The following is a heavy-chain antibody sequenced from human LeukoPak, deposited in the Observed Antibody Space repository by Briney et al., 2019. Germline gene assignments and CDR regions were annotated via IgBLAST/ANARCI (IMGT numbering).Heavy chain of an antibody. CDR1: GGSINGYY. D-gene: IGHD3-10*01. CDR2: VYNSDYT. CDR3: ARNLGSSYSYLFDY. V-gene: IGHV4-4*08. J-gene: IGHJ4*02. Sequence: SETLSLTCTVSGGSINGYYWSCIRQPPGKGLEWIGYVYNSDYTQYNPSLKGRVSISFDTSKSQFSLRLTSVTAADTAVYFCARNLGSSYSYLFDYWGQGSLVTVSS.